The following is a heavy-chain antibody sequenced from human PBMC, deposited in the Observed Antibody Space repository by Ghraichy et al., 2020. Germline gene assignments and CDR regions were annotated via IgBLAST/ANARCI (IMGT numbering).Heavy chain of an antibody. CDR3: ARVGWVCRSTSCYTSPWGYYGMDV. CDR1: GGTFSSYA. Sequence: SVKVSCKASGGTFSSYAISWVRQAPGQGLEWMGRIIPILGIANYAQKFQGRVTITADKSTSTAYMELSSLRSEDTGVYYCARVGWVCRSTSCYTSPWGYYGMDVWGQGATVIVS. D-gene: IGHD2-2*02. V-gene: IGHV1-69*04. J-gene: IGHJ6*02. CDR2: IIPILGIA.